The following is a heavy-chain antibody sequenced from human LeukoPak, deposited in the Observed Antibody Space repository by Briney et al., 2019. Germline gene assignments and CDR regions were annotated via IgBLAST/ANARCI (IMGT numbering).Heavy chain of an antibody. D-gene: IGHD3-10*01. J-gene: IGHJ5*02. CDR3: ARDLTFITMVRGVRPHFNWFDP. V-gene: IGHV4-4*07. CDR2: IYTSGST. CDR1: GGSISSYY. Sequence: PSETLSLTCTVSGGSISSYYWSWIRQPAGKGLEWIGRIYTSGSTNYNPSLKSRVTMSVDTSKNQFSLKLSSVTAADTAVYYCARDLTFITMVRGVRPHFNWFDPWGQGTLVTVSS.